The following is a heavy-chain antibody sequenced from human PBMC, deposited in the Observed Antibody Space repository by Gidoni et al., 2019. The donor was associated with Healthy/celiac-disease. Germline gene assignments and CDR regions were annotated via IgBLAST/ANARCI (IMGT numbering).Heavy chain of an antibody. CDR1: GGSFSGYY. Sequence: QVQLQQWGAGLLKPSETLSLTCAVYGGSFSGYYWSWIRQPPGKGLEWIGEINHSGSTNYHPSLKSRVTISVDTSKNQFSLKLSSVTAADTAVYYCARRVRGVQNFDYWGQGTLVTVSS. CDR2: INHSGST. V-gene: IGHV4-34*01. D-gene: IGHD3-10*01. CDR3: ARRVRGVQNFDY. J-gene: IGHJ4*02.